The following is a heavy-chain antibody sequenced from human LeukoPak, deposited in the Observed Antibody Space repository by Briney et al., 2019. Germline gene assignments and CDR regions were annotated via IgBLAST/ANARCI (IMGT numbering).Heavy chain of an antibody. D-gene: IGHD3-22*01. V-gene: IGHV3-23*01. CDR1: GFIFSNFA. Sequence: LTGGSLRLSCAASGFIFSNFAMSWVRQAPGKGLEWVSSMSVSAESTFYADSVKGRFTISRDNSKSTLHLQMNNLRAEDTAVYYCAKDPGAYYYEMGFDYWGQGTLVTVSS. CDR3: AKDPGAYYYEMGFDY. J-gene: IGHJ4*02. CDR2: MSVSAEST.